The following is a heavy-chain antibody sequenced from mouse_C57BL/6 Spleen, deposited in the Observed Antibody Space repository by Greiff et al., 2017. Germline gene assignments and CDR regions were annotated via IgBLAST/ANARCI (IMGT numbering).Heavy chain of an antibody. CDR3: ARSGGLRDYAGVFAY. CDR2: IDPSDRYP. J-gene: IGHJ3*01. CDR1: GYTFTSYW. Sequence: QVQLQQPGAELVKPGASVKLSCKASGYTFTSYWMQWVKQRPGQGLAWIGEIDPSDRYPSYTPQFQGKATLTVDTSSSTAYMQLSSLTSEDSAVYYWARSGGLRDYAGVFAYWGQGTLVTVSA. D-gene: IGHD1-1*01. V-gene: IGHV1-50*01.